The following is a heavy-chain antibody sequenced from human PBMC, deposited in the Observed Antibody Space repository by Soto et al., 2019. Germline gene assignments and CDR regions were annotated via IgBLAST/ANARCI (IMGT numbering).Heavy chain of an antibody. V-gene: IGHV3-21*06. CDR2: ISGSTSYI. CDR1: GFSFSDYS. Sequence: EVQLVESGGGLVKPGGSLRLSCAASGFSFSDYSMNWVRQAPGKGLEWVSSISGSTSYIYYADSLKGRFTVSRDNAENHLYWKMNSLGAEATAVNNWARVGLFVGGTGCRDNYPYMDFWAKGPRSSSP. D-gene: IGHD2-2*01. CDR3: ARVGLFVGGTGCRDNYPYMDF. J-gene: IGHJ6*03.